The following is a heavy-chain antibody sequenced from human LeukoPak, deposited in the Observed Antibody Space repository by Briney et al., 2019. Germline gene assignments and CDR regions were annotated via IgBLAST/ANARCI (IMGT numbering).Heavy chain of an antibody. V-gene: IGHV3-7*03. CDR3: AKVPGKYCSGVNCYYTDFDY. Sequence: GGSLRLSCAASGFSFNSDWMDWVRQAPGKGLEWVANIKHDESEKNYLDSVKSRFTISRDNSKNTLYLQMNSLRAEDTAVYYCAKVPGKYCSGVNCYYTDFDYWGQGTLVTVSS. CDR2: IKHDESEK. D-gene: IGHD2-15*01. CDR1: GFSFNSDW. J-gene: IGHJ4*02.